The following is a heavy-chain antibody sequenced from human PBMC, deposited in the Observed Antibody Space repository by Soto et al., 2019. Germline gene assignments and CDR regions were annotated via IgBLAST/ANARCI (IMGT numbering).Heavy chain of an antibody. CDR1: GGSIGSSSYY. Sequence: SETLSLTCTVSGGSIGSSSYYWGWIRQPPGKGLEWIGSIYYSGSTYYNPSLKSRVTISVDTSKNQFSLKLSSVTAADTAVYYCARGIIGSGEHYYYMDVWGKGTTVTVSS. CDR2: IYYSGST. V-gene: IGHV4-39*01. CDR3: ARGIIGSGEHYYYMDV. D-gene: IGHD3-3*02. J-gene: IGHJ6*03.